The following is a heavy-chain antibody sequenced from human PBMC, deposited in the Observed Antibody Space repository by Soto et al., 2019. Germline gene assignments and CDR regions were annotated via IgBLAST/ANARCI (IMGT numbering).Heavy chain of an antibody. Sequence: SETLSLTCSVSGGSIDSSDFYWVWIRQPPGEGLEWIGSTYYRRNTYYNSSLRSRVTLSVDTSKNQFSLRLSSVTAADTAVYYCARWGCSGDSCYGDYYYYYMDVWGKGTTVTVSS. D-gene: IGHD2-15*01. V-gene: IGHV4-39*07. CDR2: TYYRRNT. CDR1: GGSIDSSDFY. J-gene: IGHJ6*03. CDR3: ARWGCSGDSCYGDYYYYYMDV.